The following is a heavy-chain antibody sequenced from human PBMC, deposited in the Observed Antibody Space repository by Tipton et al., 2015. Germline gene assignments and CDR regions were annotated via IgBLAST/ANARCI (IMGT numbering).Heavy chain of an antibody. Sequence: QLVQSGAEMKKPGESLKISCKASGYTFTNYWIGWVRQMPGKGLERMGIIYPGDSDAKNSPSFQGQVTISVDKSINSAFLQWSSRKASDTAIYYCARQPLMYDINGWLDSWGQGTLVTVYS. CDR2: IYPGDSDA. J-gene: IGHJ5*01. CDR3: ARQPLMYDINGWLDS. V-gene: IGHV5-51*01. CDR1: GYTFTNYW. D-gene: IGHD2-8*01.